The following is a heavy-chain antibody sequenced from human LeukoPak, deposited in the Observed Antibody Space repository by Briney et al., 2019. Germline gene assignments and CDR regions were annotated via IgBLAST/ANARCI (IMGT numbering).Heavy chain of an antibody. V-gene: IGHV1-18*01. J-gene: IGHJ2*01. CDR2: ISPYNGNA. D-gene: IGHD5-24*01. CDR3: ARGWLQPYWYFDL. Sequence: ASVKVSCKASDYIFINYGITWVRQAPGQGLEWMGWISPYNGNADYAQKLQGRVTMTTDTSTTTAYMELRSLRSDDTAVYYCARGWLQPYWYFDLWGRGTLVTVSS. CDR1: DYIFINYG.